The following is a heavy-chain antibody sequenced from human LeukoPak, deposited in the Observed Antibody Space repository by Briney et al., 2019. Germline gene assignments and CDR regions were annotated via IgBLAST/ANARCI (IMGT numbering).Heavy chain of an antibody. CDR2: IKQDGSEK. V-gene: IGHV3-7*01. D-gene: IGHD2-21*02. CDR3: ARDITYCGGDCYSFDY. J-gene: IGHJ4*02. Sequence: GGSLRLSCAASGFTFSSYWTSWVRQAPGKGLEWVANIKQDGSEKYYVDSVKGRFTISRDNAKNSMYLQMSSLRAEDTAVYYCARDITYCGGDCYSFDYWGQGTLVTVSS. CDR1: GFTFSSYW.